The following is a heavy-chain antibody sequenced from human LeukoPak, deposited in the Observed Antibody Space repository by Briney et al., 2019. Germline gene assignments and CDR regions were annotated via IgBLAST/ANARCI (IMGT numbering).Heavy chain of an antibody. Sequence: SETLSLTCAVYGGSFSPYYWSWIRQPPGKRLEWIGEINHSGSTNYNPSLKSRVTISVDTSKNQFSLRLSSVTAADTAVYHCARGGFYCGGDCYVDYWGQGTLVTVSS. CDR1: GGSFSPYY. CDR3: ARGGFYCGGDCYVDY. J-gene: IGHJ4*02. D-gene: IGHD2-21*02. CDR2: INHSGST. V-gene: IGHV4-34*01.